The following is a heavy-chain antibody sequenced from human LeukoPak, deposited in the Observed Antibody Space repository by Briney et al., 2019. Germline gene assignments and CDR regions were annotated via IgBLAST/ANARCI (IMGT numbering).Heavy chain of an antibody. Sequence: PGGSLRLSCTGSGFTFNDYYMSWVRQAPGKGLEWLSFISAGAYPIYYADSVRGRFTISRDTTKNSLYLQINGLRVEDTAVYYCVMTAGPPTDHWRQGALVTVFS. V-gene: IGHV3-11*04. CDR3: VMTAGPPTDH. J-gene: IGHJ4*01. CDR1: GFTFNDYY. CDR2: ISAGAYPI.